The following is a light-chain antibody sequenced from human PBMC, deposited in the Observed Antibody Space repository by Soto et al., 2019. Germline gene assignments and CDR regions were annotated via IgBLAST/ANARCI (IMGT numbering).Light chain of an antibody. CDR2: EVS. J-gene: IGLJ1*01. CDR1: SGDIGSYDY. CDR3: SSYAGSNNYV. Sequence: QSALTQPASVSGSPGQSITISCTGTSGDIGSYDYVSWYQQPPGKAPKLILYEVSNRPSGISNRFSGSKSGSMASLTVSGLQAEDEADYYCSSYAGSNNYVFGTGTKVTVL. V-gene: IGLV2-14*01.